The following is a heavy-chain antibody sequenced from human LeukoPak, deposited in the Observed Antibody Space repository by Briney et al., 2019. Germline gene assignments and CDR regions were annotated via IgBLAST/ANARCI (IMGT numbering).Heavy chain of an antibody. J-gene: IGHJ4*02. Sequence: GGSLRLSCAASGFTFSMYSMHWVRQAPGEGLEYVSAISSDGGGTYYAPSVKGRFIISRDNSKNTVYLQMGSLSGEDMAVYYCARVGVAGPDYWGQGTLVTVSS. D-gene: IGHD6-19*01. CDR3: ARVGVAGPDY. V-gene: IGHV3-64*01. CDR2: ISSDGGGT. CDR1: GFTFSMYS.